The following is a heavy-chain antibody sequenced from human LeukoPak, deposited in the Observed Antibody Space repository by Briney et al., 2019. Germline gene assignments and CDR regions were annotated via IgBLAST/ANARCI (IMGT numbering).Heavy chain of an antibody. Sequence: GGSLRLSCAASGYRFSPYWMSWVRQAPGKGLEWVSAISGSGGSTYYADSVKGRFTISRDNSKNTLYLQMNSLRAEDTAVYYCAKEYYDILTGYRTDAFDIWGQGTMVTVSS. J-gene: IGHJ3*02. V-gene: IGHV3-23*01. D-gene: IGHD3-9*01. CDR2: ISGSGGST. CDR1: GYRFSPYW. CDR3: AKEYYDILTGYRTDAFDI.